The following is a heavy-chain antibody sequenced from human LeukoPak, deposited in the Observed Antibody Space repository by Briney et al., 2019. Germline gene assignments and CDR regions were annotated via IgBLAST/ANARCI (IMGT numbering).Heavy chain of an antibody. Sequence: SETLSLTCTVSGGSISSYYWSWIRQPPGKGLEWIGEINHSGSTNYNPSLKSRVTISVDTSKNQFSLKLSSVTAADTAVYYCASKVPFYSSSIWFDPWGQGTLVTVSS. CDR1: GGSISSYY. J-gene: IGHJ5*02. CDR2: INHSGST. CDR3: ASKVPFYSSSIWFDP. V-gene: IGHV4-34*01. D-gene: IGHD6-6*01.